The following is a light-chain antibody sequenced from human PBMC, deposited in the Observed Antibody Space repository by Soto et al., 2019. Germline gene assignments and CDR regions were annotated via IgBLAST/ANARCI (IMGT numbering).Light chain of an antibody. CDR1: FSNIGDNA. Sequence: QSVLTQPPSLSATPGQRVNISCSGSFSNIGDNAVNWYQQLPGAAPKLLIYLNDQRPSGVPDRFSGSKSATSAFLAISGLQSEDEADYYCAAWDDSLNALFGTGTKLTVL. CDR3: AAWDDSLNAL. CDR2: LND. V-gene: IGLV1-44*01. J-gene: IGLJ1*01.